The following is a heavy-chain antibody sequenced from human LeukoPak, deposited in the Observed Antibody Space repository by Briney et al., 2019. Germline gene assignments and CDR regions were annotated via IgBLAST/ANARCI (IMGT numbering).Heavy chain of an antibody. D-gene: IGHD3-22*01. Sequence: SETLSLTCTVSGGSISSYYWSWIRQPAGKGLESIGHISTSGSTNYNPSLKSRVTMSVDTSKNQFSLKLSSVTAADTAVYYCARRVDYYDSSGYYYGPGYYYYYMDVWGKGTTVTVSS. CDR1: GGSISSYY. J-gene: IGHJ6*03. V-gene: IGHV4-4*07. CDR3: ARRVDYYDSSGYYYGPGYYYYYMDV. CDR2: ISTSGST.